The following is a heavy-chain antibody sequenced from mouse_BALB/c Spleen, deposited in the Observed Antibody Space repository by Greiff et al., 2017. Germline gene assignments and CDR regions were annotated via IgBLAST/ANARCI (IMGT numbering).Heavy chain of an antibody. V-gene: IGHV6-6*02. CDR1: GFTFSNYW. J-gene: IGHJ4*01. D-gene: IGHD2-10*01. Sequence: EVQLVESGGGLVQPGGSMKLSCVASGFTFSNYWMNWVRQSPEKGLEWVAEIRLKSNNYATHYAESVKGRFTISRDDSKSSVYLQMNNLRAEDTGIYYCTPYYGNYYYAMDYWGQGTSVTVSS. CDR3: TPYYGNYYYAMDY. CDR2: IRLKSNNYAT.